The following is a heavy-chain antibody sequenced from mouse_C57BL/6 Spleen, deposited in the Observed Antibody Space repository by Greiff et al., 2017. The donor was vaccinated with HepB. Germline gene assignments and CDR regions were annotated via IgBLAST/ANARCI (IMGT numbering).Heavy chain of an antibody. V-gene: IGHV1-53*01. J-gene: IGHJ2*01. Sequence: VQLQQPGTELVKPGASVKLSCKASGYTFTSYWMHWVKQRPGQGLEWIGKINPTNGGTNYNEKFKGKATLTVDKSSSTAYMQLSSLTSEDSAVYYCARSNYYGSSYVDYWGQGTTLTVSS. CDR1: GYTFTSYW. D-gene: IGHD1-1*01. CDR3: ARSNYYGSSYVDY. CDR2: INPTNGGT.